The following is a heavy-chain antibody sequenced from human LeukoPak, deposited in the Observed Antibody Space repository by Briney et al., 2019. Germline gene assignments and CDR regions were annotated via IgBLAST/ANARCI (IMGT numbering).Heavy chain of an antibody. CDR1: GFTFSSHA. V-gene: IGHV3-23*01. D-gene: IGHD3-22*01. Sequence: GGSLRLSCAACGFTFSSHAMGWVRQAPGKGLEWVSAISGSGGSTYYADSVKGRFTISRDNSKNTLYLQMNSLRAEDTAVYYCAKTIVVVISYYFDYWGQGTLVTVSS. CDR2: ISGSGGST. J-gene: IGHJ4*02. CDR3: AKTIVVVISYYFDY.